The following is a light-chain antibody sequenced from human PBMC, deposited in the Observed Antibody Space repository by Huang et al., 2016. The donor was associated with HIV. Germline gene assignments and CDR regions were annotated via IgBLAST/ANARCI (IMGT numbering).Light chain of an antibody. CDR2: KGS. CDR3: MQGALWPPVT. V-gene: IGKV2-30*02. Sequence: VVMTQSPLSLSVTFGQPASISCSCFESPVLSDGDAYLNWLHQRTGQSPRRLIYKGSKRDSGVPDRFSGSGSGTNFILKISRVEAEDVGVYYCMQGALWPPVTFGQGTSLEIK. CDR1: ESPVLSDGDAY. J-gene: IGKJ2*01.